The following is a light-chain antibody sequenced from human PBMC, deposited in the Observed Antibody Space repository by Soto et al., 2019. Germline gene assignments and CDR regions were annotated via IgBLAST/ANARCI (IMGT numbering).Light chain of an antibody. CDR1: QRVSSSY. CDR2: GAS. CDR3: QQYGSSPLT. J-gene: IGKJ4*01. V-gene: IGKV3-20*01. Sequence: DIVLKHSPGTLSLSPGERATLSCRASQRVSSSYLAWYQQKPGQAPRLLIYGASSRATGIPDRFSGSGSGTDFTLTISRLEPEDFAVYYCQQYGSSPLTFGGGTKVEIK.